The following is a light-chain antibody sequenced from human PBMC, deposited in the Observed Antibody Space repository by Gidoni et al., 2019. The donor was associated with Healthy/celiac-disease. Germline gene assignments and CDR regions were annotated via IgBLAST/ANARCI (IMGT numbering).Light chain of an antibody. CDR1: QSVSSSY. J-gene: IGKJ1*01. Sequence: EIVLTQSPGTLSLSPGERATLSCRASQSVSSSYLAWYQQKPGQAPRLLIYGASSRATGSPDRFSGSGSGTDFTLTISRLEPEDFAVYYCQQYGSLPRTFGQXTKVEIK. V-gene: IGKV3-20*01. CDR2: GAS. CDR3: QQYGSLPRT.